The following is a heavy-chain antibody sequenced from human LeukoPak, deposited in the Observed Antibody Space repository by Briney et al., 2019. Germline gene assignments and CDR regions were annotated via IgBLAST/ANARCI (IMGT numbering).Heavy chain of an antibody. Sequence: SETLSLTCTVSGVSISSYYWSWIRQPPGKGLEWIGYIYYSGSTNYNPSLKSRVPISVDTSKNQFSLKLSSVTAADTAVYYCAREVVDGGNDYWGQGTLVTVSS. CDR3: AREVVDGGNDY. CDR1: GVSISSYY. D-gene: IGHD4-23*01. J-gene: IGHJ4*02. V-gene: IGHV4-59*01. CDR2: IYYSGST.